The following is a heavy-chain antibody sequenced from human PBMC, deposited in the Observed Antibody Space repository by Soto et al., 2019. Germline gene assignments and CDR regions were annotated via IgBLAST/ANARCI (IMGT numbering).Heavy chain of an antibody. V-gene: IGHV4-39*01. Sequence: SETLSLTCTVSGGSIRSSSYYWGWIRQPPGKGLEWIGSMYYGGSTNYNPSLKSRVTISVDTSKSQFSLKLTSVAAADTAVYYCARHAAYVPEGGMDVWGQGITVTAP. D-gene: IGHD2-2*01. CDR3: ARHAAYVPEGGMDV. CDR2: MYYGGST. CDR1: GGSIRSSSYY. J-gene: IGHJ6*02.